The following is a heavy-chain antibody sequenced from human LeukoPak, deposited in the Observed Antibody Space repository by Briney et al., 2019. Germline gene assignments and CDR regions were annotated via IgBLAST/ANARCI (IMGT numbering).Heavy chain of an antibody. CDR2: INLNSGGT. D-gene: IGHD2-2*01. CDR3: ARDQLRGYCSSTSCYPGGWFDP. V-gene: IGHV1-2*02. Sequence: GASVKVSCKASGYTFTGYYMHWVRQAPGQGLEWMGWINLNSGGTNYAQKFQGRATMTRDTSISTAYMELSRLRSDDTVVYYCARDQLRGYCSSTSCYPGGWFDPWGQGTLVTVSS. CDR1: GYTFTGYY. J-gene: IGHJ5*02.